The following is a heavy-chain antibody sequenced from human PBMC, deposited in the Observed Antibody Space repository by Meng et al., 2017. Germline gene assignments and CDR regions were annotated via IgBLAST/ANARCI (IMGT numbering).Heavy chain of an antibody. D-gene: IGHD2-15*01. Sequence: EVQVVGSGGGVVRPGGSLRLSCAASGFTYDDHGMSWVRQAPGKGLEWVSGINWNGGNTGYADSVKGRFSISRDSAKKSLYLQMNSLRAEDTALYYCVRGCYGDLGDYWGQGTLVTVSS. CDR1: GFTYDDHG. J-gene: IGHJ4*02. CDR2: INWNGGNT. CDR3: VRGCYGDLGDY. V-gene: IGHV3-20*04.